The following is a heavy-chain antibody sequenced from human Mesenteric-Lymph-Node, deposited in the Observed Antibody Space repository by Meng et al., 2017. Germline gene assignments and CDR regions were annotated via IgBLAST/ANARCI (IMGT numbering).Heavy chain of an antibody. J-gene: IGHJ4*02. CDR2: INHSGST. D-gene: IGHD3-22*01. V-gene: IGHV4-34*01. CDR3: ARSPGYYYDSSGYGTFDY. Sequence: GQQQPWGAGPFKPSETLALTCAVYGGSFSGYYWSWIRQPPGKGLEWIGEINHSGSTNYNPSLKSRVTISVDTSKNQFSLKLSSVTAADTAVYYCARSPGYYYDSSGYGTFDYWGQGTLVTVSS. CDR1: GGSFSGYY.